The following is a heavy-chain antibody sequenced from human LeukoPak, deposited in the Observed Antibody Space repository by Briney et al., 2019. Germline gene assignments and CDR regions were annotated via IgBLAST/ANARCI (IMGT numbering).Heavy chain of an antibody. CDR3: ARVVAGARNFDY. V-gene: IGHV6-1*01. CDR1: GDSVSSNSAA. D-gene: IGHD6-19*01. Sequence: QTLSLTCAISGDSVSSNSAAWNWIRQPPWRGLEWQGRTYYRSKWYNDYAVSVKSRITINPDTSKNQFSLQLNSVTPEDTAVYYCARVVAGARNFDYWGQGTLVTVSS. J-gene: IGHJ4*02. CDR2: TYYRSKWYN.